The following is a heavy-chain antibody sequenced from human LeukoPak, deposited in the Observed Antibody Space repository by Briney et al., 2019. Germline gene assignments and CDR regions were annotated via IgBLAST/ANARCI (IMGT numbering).Heavy chain of an antibody. D-gene: IGHD3-10*01. CDR2: INHSGRT. CDR3: ARRGGPITMVRGVIRKGPELDR. J-gene: IGHJ5*02. Sequence: SETLSLTRAVYGGSFSGDYWSWVRQPPGKGLGWHGEINHSGRTNNNPSLKSRVTISVDTSKIQFSLKLSSVTAAYTAVYYCARRGGPITMVRGVIRKGPELDRWGQGTLVTVAS. CDR1: GGSFSGDY. V-gene: IGHV4-34*01.